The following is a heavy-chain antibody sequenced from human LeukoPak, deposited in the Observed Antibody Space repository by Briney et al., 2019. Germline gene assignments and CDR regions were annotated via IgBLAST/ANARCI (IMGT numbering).Heavy chain of an antibody. J-gene: IGHJ4*02. Sequence: SGGSLILSCAASGFTFSSYSMNWVRQAPGMGLESVSAISGSGGYTYYADSVKGRFTISRDNSKNTLYLQMNSLRAEDTAIYYCAKAEGKNPTGGRWLDWGQGTLVTVSS. CDR1: GFTFSSYS. D-gene: IGHD6-19*01. CDR3: AKAEGKNPTGGRWLD. V-gene: IGHV3-23*01. CDR2: ISGSGGYT.